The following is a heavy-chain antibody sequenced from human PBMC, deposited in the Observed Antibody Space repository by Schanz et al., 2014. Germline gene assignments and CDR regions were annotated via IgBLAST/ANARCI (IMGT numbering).Heavy chain of an antibody. CDR3: AREKRRTEVVLDH. CDR2: ITSGSAK. Sequence: QVKLVESGGGLAKPGGSLRLSCAASGFTFRDYQMTWIRQAPGKGLEWVSYITSGSAKFYADSVKGRFTISRDNAKNSLYLQMNSLRAEDTAVYYCAREKRRTEVVLDHWGQGTLVTVS. CDR1: GFTFRDYQ. J-gene: IGHJ4*02. V-gene: IGHV3-11*01.